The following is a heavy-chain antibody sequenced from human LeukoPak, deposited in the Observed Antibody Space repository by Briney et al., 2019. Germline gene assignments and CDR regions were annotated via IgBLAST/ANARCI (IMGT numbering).Heavy chain of an antibody. CDR1: GYTFTSYG. CDR3: ARVQLERSGEPFDY. Sequence: ASVKVSCKASGYTFTSYGISWVRQAPGQGLEWMGWISSYNGNTKYAEKLQGRVTMTTDTSTSTAYMELRSLRSDDTAVYYCARVQLERSGEPFDYWGQGTPVTVSS. D-gene: IGHD1-1*01. CDR2: ISSYNGNT. J-gene: IGHJ4*02. V-gene: IGHV1-18*01.